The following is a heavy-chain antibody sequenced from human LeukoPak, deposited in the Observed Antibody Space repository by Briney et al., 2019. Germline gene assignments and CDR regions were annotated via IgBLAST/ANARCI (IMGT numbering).Heavy chain of an antibody. CDR2: IYYSGST. D-gene: IGHD4-17*01. CDR3: ARVHDYGDYTIDY. V-gene: IGHV4-59*01. CDR1: GGSISSYY. Sequence: SETLSLTYTVSGGSISSYYWSWIRQPPGEGLEWIGYIYYSGSTNYNPSLKSRVTISVDTSKNQFSLKLSSVTAADTAVYYCARVHDYGDYTIDYWGQGTLVTVSS. J-gene: IGHJ4*02.